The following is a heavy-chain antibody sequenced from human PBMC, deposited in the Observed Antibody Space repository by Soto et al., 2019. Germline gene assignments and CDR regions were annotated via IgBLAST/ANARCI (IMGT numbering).Heavy chain of an antibody. CDR2: IDYGGST. D-gene: IGHD1-26*01. V-gene: IGHV4-59*08. CDR1: GGSINSYY. Sequence: QVQLRESGPGLVKPSETLSLTCTVSGGSINSYYWSWIRQSPGKGLEWMGSIDYGGSTNFNPSLRSRVTMSVDTSKNQFSLKLNSVTAADTAVYYCARRGRDWSVGAFDIWGLGKMVVVSS. CDR3: ARRGRDWSVGAFDI. J-gene: IGHJ3*02.